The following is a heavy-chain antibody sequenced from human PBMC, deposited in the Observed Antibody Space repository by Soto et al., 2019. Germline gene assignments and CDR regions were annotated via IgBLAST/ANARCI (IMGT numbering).Heavy chain of an antibody. J-gene: IGHJ6*02. CDR3: ARASPRVEEWLTYPFYYYYYGMDV. V-gene: IGHV4-59*01. CDR1: GGSISSYY. Sequence: SETLSLTCTVSGGSISSYYWSWIRQPPGKGLEWIGYIYYSGSTNYNPSLKSRVTISVDTSKNQFSLKLSSVTAADTALYYCARASPRVEEWLTYPFYYYYYGMDVWGQGTTVTVSS. CDR2: IYYSGST. D-gene: IGHD3-3*01.